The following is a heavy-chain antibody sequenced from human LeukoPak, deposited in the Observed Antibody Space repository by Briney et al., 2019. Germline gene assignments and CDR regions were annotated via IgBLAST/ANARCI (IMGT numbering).Heavy chain of an antibody. CDR1: GGSISSYY. V-gene: IGHV4-59*08. Sequence: SETLSLTCTVSGGSISSYYWSWIRQPPGKGLEWIGYIYYSGGTNYNPSLKSRVTISVDTSKNQFSLKLSSVTAADTAVYYCARRGMVGAHYFDYWGQGTLVTVSS. CDR2: IYYSGGT. CDR3: ARRGMVGAHYFDY. D-gene: IGHD1-26*01. J-gene: IGHJ4*02.